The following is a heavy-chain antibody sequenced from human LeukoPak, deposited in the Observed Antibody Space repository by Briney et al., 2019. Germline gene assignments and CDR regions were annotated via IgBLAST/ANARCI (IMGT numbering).Heavy chain of an antibody. CDR1: GYTFTGHY. CDR3: ARIRRIAVAGIWEYYFDY. D-gene: IGHD6-19*01. CDR2: INPNSGGT. V-gene: IGHV1-2*02. J-gene: IGHJ4*02. Sequence: GASVKVSCKASGYTFTGHYMHWVRQAPGQGLEWMGWINPNSGGTNYAQKFQGRVTMTRDTSISTAYMELSRLRSDDTAVYYCARIRRIAVAGIWEYYFDYWGQGTLVTVSS.